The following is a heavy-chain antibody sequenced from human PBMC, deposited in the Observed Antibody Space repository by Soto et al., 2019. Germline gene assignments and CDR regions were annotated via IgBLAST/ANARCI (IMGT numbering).Heavy chain of an antibody. J-gene: IGHJ5*02. Sequence: PGGSLRLSCAASGFTFSSYAMSWVRQAPGKGLEWVSAISGSGGSTYYADSVKGRFTISRDNSKNTLYLPMNSLRAEDTAVYYCAKDCPRPYSSSRYYWFDPWGQGTPVTVSS. D-gene: IGHD6-13*01. V-gene: IGHV3-23*01. CDR3: AKDCPRPYSSSRYYWFDP. CDR1: GFTFSSYA. CDR2: ISGSGGST.